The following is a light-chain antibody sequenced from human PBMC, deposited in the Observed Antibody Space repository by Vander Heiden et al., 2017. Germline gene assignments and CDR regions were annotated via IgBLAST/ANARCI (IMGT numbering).Light chain of an antibody. CDR2: AAS. Sequence: DIQMTQSPSSLSASVGDRVTITCRASQSISSYLNWYQLKPGKAPNLLIYAASSLQGGVPSRFSGSGSGTDFTLTINSLQPEDFATYHCQQSYSTLLTFGGGTKVEIK. J-gene: IGKJ4*01. V-gene: IGKV1-39*01. CDR3: QQSYSTLLT. CDR1: QSISSY.